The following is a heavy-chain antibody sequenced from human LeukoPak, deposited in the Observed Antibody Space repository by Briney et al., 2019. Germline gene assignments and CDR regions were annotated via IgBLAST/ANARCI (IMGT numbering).Heavy chain of an antibody. CDR2: IDPKSGGT. Sequence: ASVTVSFKASGYTFTAYYIHWVRRTPGQGLEWMGWIDPKSGGTYYSQRFQGRVTLTRDTTMSTLYLELSTLSTDGTAIYYYARLPRRYCGSRDYWGQGTLITVSS. J-gene: IGHJ4*02. CDR3: ARLPRRYCGSRDY. V-gene: IGHV1-2*02. D-gene: IGHD1-26*01. CDR1: GYTFTAYY.